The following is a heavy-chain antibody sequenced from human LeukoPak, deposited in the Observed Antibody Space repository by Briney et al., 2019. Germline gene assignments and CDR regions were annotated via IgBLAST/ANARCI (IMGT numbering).Heavy chain of an antibody. Sequence: SGPTLVKPTQTLTLTCTFSGFSLSTSGMCVSWVRQPPGEALEWLALIDWDDDKYYSTSLKTRLTISKDTSKNQVVLTMTNMDPVDTATYYCARYLSGYSYDAMYYFDYWGQGTLVTVSS. CDR3: ARYLSGYSYDAMYYFDY. J-gene: IGHJ4*02. D-gene: IGHD5-18*01. CDR1: GFSLSTSGMC. CDR2: IDWDDDK. V-gene: IGHV2-70*20.